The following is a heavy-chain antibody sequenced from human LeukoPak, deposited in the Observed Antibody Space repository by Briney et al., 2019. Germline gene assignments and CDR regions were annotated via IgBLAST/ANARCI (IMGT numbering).Heavy chain of an antibody. CDR3: ARLRYDFWSGQGYYYMDV. D-gene: IGHD3-3*01. V-gene: IGHV3-48*04. CDR1: GFTFSSYS. J-gene: IGHJ6*03. CDR2: ISSSSSTI. Sequence: GGSLRLSCAVSGFTFSSYSMNWVRQAPGKGLEWVSYISSSSSTIYYADSLKGRFTIPRANAQNSLYLQMNSLRAEDTAVYYCARLRYDFWSGQGYYYMDVWGKGTTVTVSS.